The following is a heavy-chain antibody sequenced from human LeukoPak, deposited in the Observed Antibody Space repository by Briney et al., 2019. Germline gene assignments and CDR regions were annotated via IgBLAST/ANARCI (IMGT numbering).Heavy chain of an antibody. Sequence: GGPLRLSCAASGFTFSSYAMHWVRQAPGKGLEWVAVISYDGSNKYYADSVKGRFTISRDNSKNTLYLQMNSLRAEDTAVYYCARDPLWGYGDYPVFDYWGQGTLVTVSS. CDR1: GFTFSSYA. D-gene: IGHD4-17*01. CDR3: ARDPLWGYGDYPVFDY. J-gene: IGHJ4*02. CDR2: ISYDGSNK. V-gene: IGHV3-30-3*01.